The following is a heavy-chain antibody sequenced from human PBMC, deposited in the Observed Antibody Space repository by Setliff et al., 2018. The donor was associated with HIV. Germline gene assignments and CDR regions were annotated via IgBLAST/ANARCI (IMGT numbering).Heavy chain of an antibody. CDR3: ARGLGSGSYYNYYYYYMDV. CDR2: INAGNGNT. Sequence: ASVKVSCKASGFTFTTSAMHWVRQAPGQRLEWMGRINAGNGNTKYSQKFQGRVTITRNTFISTAYMELSSLRSEDTAVYYCARGLGSGSYYNYYYYYMDVWGKGTTVTVSS. CDR1: GFTFTTSA. D-gene: IGHD3-10*01. V-gene: IGHV1-3*01. J-gene: IGHJ6*03.